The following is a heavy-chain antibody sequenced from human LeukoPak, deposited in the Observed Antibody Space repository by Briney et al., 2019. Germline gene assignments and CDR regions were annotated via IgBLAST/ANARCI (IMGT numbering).Heavy chain of an antibody. CDR1: GFTFSTYA. V-gene: IGHV3-33*08. CDR3: AREADSRCVEFSP. CDR2: IWFDGSSQ. J-gene: IGHJ1*01. D-gene: IGHD3-16*02. Sequence: GRSLRLSCAASGFTFSTYAIHWVRQAPGKGLEWVAVIWFDGSSQFYADSVKGRFIISRDKSKNTSNLQLNSLRAEDTAVYYCAREADSRCVEFSPWGPGALVTV.